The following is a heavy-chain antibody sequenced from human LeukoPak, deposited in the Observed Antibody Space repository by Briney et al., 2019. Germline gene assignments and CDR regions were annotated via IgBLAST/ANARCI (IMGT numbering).Heavy chain of an antibody. CDR1: GGSISSYY. J-gene: IGHJ4*02. D-gene: IGHD5-18*01. CDR3: ASGGYSYGYNVY. Sequence: SETLSLTCTVSGGSISSYYWSWIRQPPGKGPEWIGYIYYSGSTNYNPSLKSRVTISVDTSKNQFSLKLSSVTAADTAVYYCASGGYSYGYNVYWGQGTLITVSS. CDR2: IYYSGST. V-gene: IGHV4-59*01.